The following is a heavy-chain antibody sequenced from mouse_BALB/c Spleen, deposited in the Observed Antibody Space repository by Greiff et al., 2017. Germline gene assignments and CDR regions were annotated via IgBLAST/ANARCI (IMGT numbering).Heavy chain of an antibody. CDR2: ISYDGSN. Sequence: EVKLMESGPGLVKPSQSLSLTCSVTGYSITSGYYWNWIRQFPGNKLEWMGYISYDGSNNYNPSLKNRISITRDTSKNQFFLKLNSVTTEDTATYYCARGTMITPFAYWGQGTLVTVSA. J-gene: IGHJ3*01. V-gene: IGHV3-6*02. CDR3: ARGTMITPFAY. CDR1: GYSITSGYY. D-gene: IGHD2-4*01.